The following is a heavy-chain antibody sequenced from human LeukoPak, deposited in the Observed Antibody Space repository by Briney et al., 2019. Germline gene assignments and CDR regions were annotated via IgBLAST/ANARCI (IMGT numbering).Heavy chain of an antibody. CDR1: GFTVSSNY. V-gene: IGHV3-53*01. CDR3: ARESTSWYFDL. CDR2: IYSGGST. D-gene: IGHD2-2*01. J-gene: IGHJ2*01. Sequence: GGSLRLSCAASGFTVSSNYMSWVRQAPGKGLEWVSVIYSGGSTYYADSVKGRFTISRDNSKNTLYLQMNSLGAEDTAVYYCARESTSWYFDLWGRGTLVTVSS.